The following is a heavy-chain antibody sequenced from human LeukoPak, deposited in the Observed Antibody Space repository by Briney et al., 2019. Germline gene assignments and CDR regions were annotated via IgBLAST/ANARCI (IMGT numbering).Heavy chain of an antibody. Sequence: GGSLRLSCAASGFTLSSDIMNWVRQAPGKGLECVSSISSSSSYRYYAGSLKGGVTISRDNAKNSLYLQMNSLRAEDTAVYDCAKGGADRDYGSWYFDLWGRGTLVTVSS. D-gene: IGHD4-17*01. CDR3: AKGGADRDYGSWYFDL. CDR1: GFTLSSDI. CDR2: ISSSSSYR. V-gene: IGHV3-21*01. J-gene: IGHJ2*01.